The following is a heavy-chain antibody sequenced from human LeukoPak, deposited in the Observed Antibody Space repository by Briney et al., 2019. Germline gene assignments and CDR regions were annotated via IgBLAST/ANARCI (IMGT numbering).Heavy chain of an antibody. CDR2: IYYTGRT. Sequence: SETLSLTCTVSGGSIRSSSYYWGWIRQPPGKGREWIGTIYYTGRTYYNPSLKSRVTISVDTSETQFSLNLTSVTAADTAVYYCARLRVTGTRYFDYWGQGTLVTVSS. CDR1: GGSIRSSSYY. CDR3: ARLRVTGTRYFDY. J-gene: IGHJ4*02. D-gene: IGHD6-19*01. V-gene: IGHV4-39*07.